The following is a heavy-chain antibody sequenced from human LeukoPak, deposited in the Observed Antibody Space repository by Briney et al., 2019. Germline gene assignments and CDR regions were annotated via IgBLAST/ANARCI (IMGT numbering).Heavy chain of an antibody. V-gene: IGHV1-2*02. Sequence: ASVKVSCKASGYTFTGYYMHWVRQAPGQGLEWMGWINPNSGGTNYAQKFQGRVTMTRETSISTAYMELSRLRSDDTAVYYCARDGINGTTLGYWGQGTLVTVSS. CDR3: ARDGINGTTLGY. CDR1: GYTFTGYY. J-gene: IGHJ4*02. D-gene: IGHD1-7*01. CDR2: INPNSGGT.